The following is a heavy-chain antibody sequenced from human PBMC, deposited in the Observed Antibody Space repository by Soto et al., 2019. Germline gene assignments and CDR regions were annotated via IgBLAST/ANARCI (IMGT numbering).Heavy chain of an antibody. CDR1: GGTFSSYA. CDR2: IIPIFGTA. D-gene: IGHD3-16*01. V-gene: IGHV1-69*01. J-gene: IGHJ4*02. CDR3: ARDFGGGSFNYFDY. Sequence: QVQLVQSGAEVKKPGSSVKVSCKASGGTFSSYAISWVRQAPGQGLEWMGGIIPIFGTANYAQKFQGRVTITADESTSTAYRELSSLRSEDTAVYYCARDFGGGSFNYFDYWGQGTLVTVSS.